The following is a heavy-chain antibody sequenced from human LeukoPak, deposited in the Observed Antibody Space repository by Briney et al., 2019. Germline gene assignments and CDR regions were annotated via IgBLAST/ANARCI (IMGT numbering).Heavy chain of an antibody. Sequence: SETLSLTCAVYGGSFSGYYWSWIRQPPGKGLEWIGEINHSGSTNYNPSLKSRVTISVDTSKNQFSLKLSSVTAADTAVYYCARAGYGDSDFDYWGQGTLVTVSS. CDR2: INHSGST. D-gene: IGHD4-17*01. J-gene: IGHJ4*02. CDR1: GGSFSGYY. CDR3: ARAGYGDSDFDY. V-gene: IGHV4-34*01.